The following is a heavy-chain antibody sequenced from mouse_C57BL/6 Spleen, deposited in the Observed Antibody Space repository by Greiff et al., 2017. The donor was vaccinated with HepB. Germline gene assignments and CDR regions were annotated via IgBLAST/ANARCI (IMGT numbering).Heavy chain of an antibody. V-gene: IGHV1-59*01. Sequence: QVQLQQPGAELVRPGTSVKLSCKASGYTFTSYWMHWVKQRPGQGLEWIGVIDPSDSYTNYNQKFKGKATLTVDTSSSTAYMQLSSLTSEDSAVYYCARSGYSNPLDYWGQGTTLTVSS. CDR2: IDPSDSYT. CDR1: GYTFTSYW. D-gene: IGHD2-5*01. J-gene: IGHJ2*01. CDR3: ARSGYSNPLDY.